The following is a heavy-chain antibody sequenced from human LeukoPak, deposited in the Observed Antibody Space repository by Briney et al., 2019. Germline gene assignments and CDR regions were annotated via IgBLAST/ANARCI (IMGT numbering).Heavy chain of an antibody. J-gene: IGHJ4*02. CDR3: ARGDYFGSGWGN. CDR2: IYYTGST. Sequence: SETLSLTCSVSGGSISSYYWGWIRQPPGKGLEWIGYIYYTGSTNCNPSLRSRVTISVDSSKNQFSLKVNSVTAADTAVYYCARGDYFGSGWGNCGQGTLVTVSS. V-gene: IGHV4-59*01. D-gene: IGHD3-10*01. CDR1: GGSISSYY.